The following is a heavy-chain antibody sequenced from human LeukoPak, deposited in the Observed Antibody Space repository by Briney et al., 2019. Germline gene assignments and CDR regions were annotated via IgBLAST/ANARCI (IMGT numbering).Heavy chain of an antibody. Sequence: GASVKVSCKASGYTFTSYGISWVRQAPGQGLEWMGWIRAYNGNTNYAQKLQGRVTMTTDTSTSTACMELRSLRSDDTAVYYCARFHSSGWFYYFDYRGQGTLVTVSS. CDR3: ARFHSSGWFYYFDY. D-gene: IGHD6-19*01. CDR1: GYTFTSYG. J-gene: IGHJ4*02. CDR2: IRAYNGNT. V-gene: IGHV1-18*01.